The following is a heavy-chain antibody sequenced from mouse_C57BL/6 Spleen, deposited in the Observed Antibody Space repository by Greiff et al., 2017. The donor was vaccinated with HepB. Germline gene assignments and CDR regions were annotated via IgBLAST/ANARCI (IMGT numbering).Heavy chain of an antibody. Sequence: VQLQQSGAELVMPGASVKLSCKASGYTFTSYWMHWVKQRPGQGLEWIGEIDPSDSYTNYNQKFKGKSTLTVDKSSSTAYMQLSSLTSEDSAVYYCARSLYYYGSSYDWYFDVWGTGTTVTVSS. CDR3: ARSLYYYGSSYDWYFDV. CDR2: IDPSDSYT. V-gene: IGHV1-69*01. CDR1: GYTFTSYW. D-gene: IGHD1-1*01. J-gene: IGHJ1*03.